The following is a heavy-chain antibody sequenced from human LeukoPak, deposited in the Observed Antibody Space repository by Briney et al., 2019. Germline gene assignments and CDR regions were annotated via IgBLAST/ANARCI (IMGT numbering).Heavy chain of an antibody. CDR2: IYYSGNT. J-gene: IGHJ5*02. D-gene: IGHD6-13*01. CDR3: ARTRLVSTYSGSWSNWFEL. V-gene: IGHV4-39*01. Sequence: PSETLSLTCTVSGGSISSSSYYWGWIRPPPGQGLEGIGSIYYSGNTYYNPSLKSRVTISVATSNNQFSLNLSSVTAADTAVYYCARTRLVSTYSGSWSNWFELWGQGTLVTVSS. CDR1: GGSISSSSYY.